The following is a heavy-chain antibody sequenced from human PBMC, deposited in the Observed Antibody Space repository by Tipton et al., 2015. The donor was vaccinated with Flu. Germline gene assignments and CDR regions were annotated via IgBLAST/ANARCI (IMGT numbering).Heavy chain of an antibody. CDR1: GGSISGYY. V-gene: IGHV4-59*12. D-gene: IGHD3-10*01. CDR3: ARASFYGSGTLHGMDV. CDR2: IYYSGST. J-gene: IGHJ6*02. Sequence: TLSLTCTVSGGSISGYYWSWIRQPPGKGLEWIAYIYYSGSTNYNPSLKSRVTISVDTSKNQFSLKLSSVTAADTAVYYCARASFYGSGTLHGMDVWGQGTTVTVSS.